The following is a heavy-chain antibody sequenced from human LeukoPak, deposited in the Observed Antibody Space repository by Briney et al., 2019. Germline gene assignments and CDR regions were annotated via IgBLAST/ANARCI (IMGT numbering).Heavy chain of an antibody. CDR1: GFTFSSYG. CDR3: ARDHYYGSGSSHY. V-gene: IGHV3-33*01. J-gene: IGHJ4*02. Sequence: PGGSLRLSCAASGFTFSSYGKHWVRQAPGKGPEWVAVIWYDGSNKYYADSVKGRFTISRDNSKNTLYLQMNSLRAEDTAVYYCARDHYYGSGSSHYWGQGTLVTVSS. D-gene: IGHD3-10*01. CDR2: IWYDGSNK.